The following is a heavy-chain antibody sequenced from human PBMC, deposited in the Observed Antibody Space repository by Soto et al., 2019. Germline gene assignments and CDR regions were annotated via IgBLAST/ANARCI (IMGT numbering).Heavy chain of an antibody. J-gene: IGHJ5*02. D-gene: IGHD2-15*01. CDR2: IYYSGST. V-gene: IGHV4-59*01. CDR3: ASDVGYCSGGSCYGSGWFDP. CDR1: GGSISSYY. Sequence: QVQLQESGPGLVKPSETLSLTCTVSGGSISSYYWSWIRQPPGKGLEGIGYIYYSGSTNYNPSLKSRVTISVDTSKNQFSLKLSSVTAADTAVYYCASDVGYCSGGSCYGSGWFDPWGQGTLVTVSS.